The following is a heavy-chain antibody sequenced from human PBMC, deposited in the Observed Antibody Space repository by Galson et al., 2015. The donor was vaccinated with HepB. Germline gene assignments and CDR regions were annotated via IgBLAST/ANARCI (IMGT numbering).Heavy chain of an antibody. J-gene: IGHJ6*02. CDR3: AKADLDSFAGTFYYYGMAV. CDR1: GFTFSIYA. Sequence: SLRLSCAASGFTFSIYAMTWVRQAPGKGLEWVSAISSGGSTYYADSVKGRFTISSDNSKSTLNLLMNSLRAEDTAVYYCAKADLDSFAGTFYYYGMAVWGQGTTVTVSS. D-gene: IGHD6-13*01. CDR2: ISSGGST. V-gene: IGHV3-23*01.